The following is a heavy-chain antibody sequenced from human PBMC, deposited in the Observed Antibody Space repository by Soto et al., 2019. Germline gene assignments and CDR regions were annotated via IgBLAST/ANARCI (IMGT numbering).Heavy chain of an antibody. J-gene: IGHJ1*01. CDR1: GGSISSFY. Sequence: SETLSLTCTVSGGSISSFYWSWIRQPPGKGLEWIAFIYHSGSTNYNPSLKSRVTISVDTSENQFSLRLSSVTAADTAVYFCARHSEYYYDSSGYRKGYFQHWGQGTLVTVS. CDR3: ARHSEYYYDSSGYRKGYFQH. V-gene: IGHV4-59*01. D-gene: IGHD3-22*01. CDR2: IYHSGST.